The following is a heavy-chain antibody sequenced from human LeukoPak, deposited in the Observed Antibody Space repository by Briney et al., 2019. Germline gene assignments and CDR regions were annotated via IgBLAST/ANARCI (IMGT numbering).Heavy chain of an antibody. CDR3: ARGLRRYYGSGSYYNNNNWFDP. CDR2: INHSGST. J-gene: IGHJ5*02. D-gene: IGHD3-10*01. V-gene: IGHV4-34*01. Sequence: PSETLSLTCAVYGGSFGGYYWSWIRQPPGKGLEWIGEINHSGSTNYNPSLKSRVTISVDTSKNQFSLKLSSVTAADTAVYYCARGLRRYYGSGSYYNNNNWFDPWGQGTLVTVSS. CDR1: GGSFGGYY.